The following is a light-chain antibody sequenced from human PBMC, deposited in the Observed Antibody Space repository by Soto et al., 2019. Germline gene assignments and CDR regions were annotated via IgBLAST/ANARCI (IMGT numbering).Light chain of an antibody. V-gene: IGKV3-15*01. CDR1: QTIYNN. Sequence: LVMAQSPDTLCVSPGERATLSCSASQTIYNNVAWYQKRPGQAPRLLIYHTSSRATGIPARFSGSGSGTEFTLTISSLQSEDFAVYYCQHYQNLWAFGQGTKVDIK. CDR3: QHYQNLWA. J-gene: IGKJ1*01. CDR2: HTS.